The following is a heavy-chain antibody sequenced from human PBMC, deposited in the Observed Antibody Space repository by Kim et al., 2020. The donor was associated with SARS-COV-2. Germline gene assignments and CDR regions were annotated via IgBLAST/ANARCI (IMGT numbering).Heavy chain of an antibody. Sequence: GGSLRLSCAASGFTFSSYGMHWVRQAPGKGLEWVAVISYDGSTKYYADSVKGRFTISRDNSKNTLYLQMNSLRAEDTAVYYCAKELWLPARYYYGMDVWGQGTTVTVSS. CDR3: AKELWLPARYYYGMDV. J-gene: IGHJ6*02. V-gene: IGHV3-30*18. CDR2: ISYDGSTK. CDR1: GFTFSSYG. D-gene: IGHD5-18*01.